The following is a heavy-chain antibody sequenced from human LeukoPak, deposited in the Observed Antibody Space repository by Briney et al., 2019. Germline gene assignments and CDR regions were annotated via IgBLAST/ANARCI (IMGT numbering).Heavy chain of an antibody. CDR1: GFTFSSYA. D-gene: IGHD2-8*01. J-gene: IGHJ4*02. CDR2: ITGSGDTT. V-gene: IGHV3-23*01. CDR3: AKDRPPRANGAFDY. Sequence: QTGGSLRLSCAASGFTFSSYAMSWVRQAPGKGLEWVSAITGSGDTTYYADSVKGRFSISRDNSKNTLYLQMNSLRAEDTAIYYCAKDRPPRANGAFDYWGQGTLVTVSS.